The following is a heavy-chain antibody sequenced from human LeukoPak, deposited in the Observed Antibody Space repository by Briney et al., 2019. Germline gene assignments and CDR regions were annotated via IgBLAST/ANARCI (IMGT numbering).Heavy chain of an antibody. J-gene: IGHJ4*02. Sequence: PGGSLRLSCAASGFTFSIYAMTWVRQAPGKGLEWVSVISGSGGWTYYADSVKGRFNISRGNSKNTLYLQMKSLRAEDTAVYYCAKSTGWDTSGWPSDCRGRGTLVTVSS. CDR2: ISGSGGWT. CDR1: GFTFSIYA. CDR3: AKSTGWDTSGWPSDC. D-gene: IGHD6-19*01. V-gene: IGHV3-23*01.